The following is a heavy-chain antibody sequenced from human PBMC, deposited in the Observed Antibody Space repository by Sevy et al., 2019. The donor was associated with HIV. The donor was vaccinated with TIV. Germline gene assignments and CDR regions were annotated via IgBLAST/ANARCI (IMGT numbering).Heavy chain of an antibody. J-gene: IGHJ3*01. V-gene: IGHV1-58*01. D-gene: IGHD3-16*01. CDR1: GFTFTSSA. Sequence: ASVKVSCKTSGFTFTSSAVQWVRQSRGQRLEWIGWIVVGSGVTNYAPKFQGRVTISRDISTGTVYMDLSSLRSDDTAVYYCAAEDMATFGGALRVFDVWGQGTTVTVSS. CDR3: AAEDMATFGGALRVFDV. CDR2: IVVGSGVT.